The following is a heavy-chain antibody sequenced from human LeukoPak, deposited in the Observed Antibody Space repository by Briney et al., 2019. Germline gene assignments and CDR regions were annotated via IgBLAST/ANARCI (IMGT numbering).Heavy chain of an antibody. Sequence: GGSLRLSCVASGFTVSRSFMSWVRQTPGKGLEWVSGISGSGDNTYYADSVKGRFTISRDNSKNTLYVQVNSLGTEDTAAYYCAKGSYYDSSGSFYFDYWGQGTLVTVSS. CDR1: GFTVSRSF. CDR3: AKGSYYDSSGSFYFDY. CDR2: ISGSGDNT. J-gene: IGHJ4*02. V-gene: IGHV3-23*01. D-gene: IGHD3-22*01.